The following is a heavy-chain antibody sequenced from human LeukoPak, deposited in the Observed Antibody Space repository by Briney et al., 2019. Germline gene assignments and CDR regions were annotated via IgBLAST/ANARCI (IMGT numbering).Heavy chain of an antibody. Sequence: LETLSLTCAVYGGSFSGYYWSWIRQPPGKGLEWIGEINHSGSTNYNPSLKSRVTISVDTSKNQFSLKLSSVTAADTAVYYCAREKLAARPFDYWGQGTLVTVSS. J-gene: IGHJ4*02. CDR2: INHSGST. CDR3: AREKLAARPFDY. D-gene: IGHD6-6*01. V-gene: IGHV4-34*01. CDR1: GGSFSGYY.